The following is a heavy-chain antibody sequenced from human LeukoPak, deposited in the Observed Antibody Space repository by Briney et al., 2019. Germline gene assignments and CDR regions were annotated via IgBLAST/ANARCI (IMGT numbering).Heavy chain of an antibody. Sequence: ASVKVSCKASGYIFVTSDINWVRQAAGQGLEWMGWMNPLSGNTGYAQKFQGRVTMTRNTSIGTAYMELSSLRSEDTAVYYCARTPPGGYCGGDCFADYYYYGMDVWGQGTTVTVSS. CDR3: ARTPPGGYCGGDCFADYYYYGMDV. V-gene: IGHV1-8*01. CDR2: MNPLSGNT. CDR1: GYIFVTSD. D-gene: IGHD2-21*02. J-gene: IGHJ6*02.